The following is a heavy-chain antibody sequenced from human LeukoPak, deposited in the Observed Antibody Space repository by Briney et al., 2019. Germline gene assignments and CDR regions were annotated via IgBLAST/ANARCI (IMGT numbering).Heavy chain of an antibody. CDR3: AGGILQQLVLKAFDI. CDR2: ITGSGVGT. Sequence: GGSLRLSCAASGFTFSGNAMTWVRQAPGKGLEWVSAITGSGVGTYYADSVKGRFTISRDNSKNTLYLQMNSLRAEDTAVYYCAGGILQQLVLKAFDIWGQGTMVTVSS. D-gene: IGHD6-13*01. V-gene: IGHV3-23*01. J-gene: IGHJ3*02. CDR1: GFTFSGNA.